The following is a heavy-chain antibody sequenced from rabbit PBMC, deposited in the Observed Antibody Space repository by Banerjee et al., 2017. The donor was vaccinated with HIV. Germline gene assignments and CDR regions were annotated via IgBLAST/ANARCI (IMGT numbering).Heavy chain of an antibody. D-gene: IGHD6-1*01. V-gene: IGHV1S40*01. CDR2: IYTSSGST. Sequence: QSLEESGGDLVQPGASLTLTCTASGFSFSNNYYMCWVRQAPGKGLEWIACIYTSSGSTAYASWAKGRFTISKTSSTTVTLQMTSLTAADTATYFCARSDAGVGYATALWGQGTLVTVS. J-gene: IGHJ3*01. CDR1: GFSFSNNYY. CDR3: ARSDAGVGYATAL.